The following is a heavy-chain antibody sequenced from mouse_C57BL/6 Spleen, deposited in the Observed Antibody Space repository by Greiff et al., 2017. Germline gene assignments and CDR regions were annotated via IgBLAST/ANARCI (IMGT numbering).Heavy chain of an antibody. CDR3: ARSHYSSSYGYFDV. CDR2: IYPRDGSS. V-gene: IGHV1-78*01. CDR1: GYTFTDHT. Sequence: VKLMESDAELVKPGASVKISCKVSGYTFTDHTIHWMKQRPEQGLAWIGYIYPRDGSSKYNEKFKGKATLTADKSSSTAYMQLNSLTSEDSAVYFCARSHYSSSYGYFDVWGTGTTVTVSS. J-gene: IGHJ1*03. D-gene: IGHD1-1*01.